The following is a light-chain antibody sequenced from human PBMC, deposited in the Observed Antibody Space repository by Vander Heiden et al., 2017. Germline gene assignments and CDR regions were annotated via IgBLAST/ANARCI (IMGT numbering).Light chain of an antibody. V-gene: IGLV2-14*03. CDR3: SSYTTSKTVI. J-gene: IGLJ2*01. CDR2: DVS. Sequence: QSALTQPASVSGSPGQSITISCTGTSSDIGRYTFVSWYQQHPGKAPKLFIYDVSHRPSGVSDRFSGSRSGNTASLSISGLQPEDEASYYCSSYTTSKTVIFGGGTELTV. CDR1: SSDIGRYTF.